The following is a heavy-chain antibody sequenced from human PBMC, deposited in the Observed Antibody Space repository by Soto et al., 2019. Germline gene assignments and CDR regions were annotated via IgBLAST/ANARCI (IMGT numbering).Heavy chain of an antibody. V-gene: IGHV3-53*01. CDR1: GFIVSSNF. CDR3: ARVNPPYP. J-gene: IGHJ5*02. CDR2: LYSGGGT. Sequence: GGSLRLSCAASGFIVSSNFMSWVRQAPGKGLEWVSVLYSGGGTYYADSVEGRFTISRDDSKNTLHLQMSSLRAEDTAIYYCARVNPPYPWGQGTLVTVSS.